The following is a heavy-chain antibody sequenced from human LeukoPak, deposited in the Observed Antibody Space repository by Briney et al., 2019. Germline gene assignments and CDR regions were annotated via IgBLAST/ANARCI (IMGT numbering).Heavy chain of an antibody. CDR3: ARTKGGYKTSANWFDP. CDR1: GYTFTSYG. CDR2: ISAYNGNT. V-gene: IGHV1-18*01. Sequence: ASVKVSCKASGYTFTSYGISWVRQAPGQGLEWMGWISAYNGNTNYAQKLQGRVTMTTDTSTSTAYMELRSLRSDDTAVYCCARTKGGYKTSANWFDPWGQGTLVTVSS. D-gene: IGHD5-24*01. J-gene: IGHJ5*02.